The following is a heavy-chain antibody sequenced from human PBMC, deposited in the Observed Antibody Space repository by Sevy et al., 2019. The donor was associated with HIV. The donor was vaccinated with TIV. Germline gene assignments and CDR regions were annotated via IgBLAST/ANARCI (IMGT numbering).Heavy chain of an antibody. CDR3: TRNGGAFDNGFDP. J-gene: IGHJ5*02. D-gene: IGHD2-8*01. CDR2: FGIAGDT. Sequence: GGSLRLSCAASGFTFSFYDMHWVRQATGKGLEWVSGFGIAGDTYYADSVKGRFTISRDNAKNSLNLQMNSLRAEDTAVYYCTRNGGAFDNGFDPWGQGTLVTVSS. CDR1: GFTFSFYD. V-gene: IGHV3-13*01.